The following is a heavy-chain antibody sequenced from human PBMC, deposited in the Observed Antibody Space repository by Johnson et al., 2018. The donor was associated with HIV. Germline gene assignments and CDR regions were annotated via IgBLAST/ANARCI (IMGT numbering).Heavy chain of an antibody. J-gene: IGHJ3*02. CDR2: ISWNSGSI. CDR3: AKHSSGYRDAFDI. Sequence: VQLVESGGGLVKPGGSLRLSCAASGFTFSSYWMHWVRQAPGKGLEWVSGISWNSGSIGYADSVKGRFTISRDNAKNSLYLQMNSLRAEDTAVYYCAKHSSGYRDAFDIWGQGTMVTVSS. D-gene: IGHD3-22*01. CDR1: GFTFSSYW. V-gene: IGHV3-9*01.